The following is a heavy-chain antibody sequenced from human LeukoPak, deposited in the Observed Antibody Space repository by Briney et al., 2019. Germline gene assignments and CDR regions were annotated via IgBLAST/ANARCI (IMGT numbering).Heavy chain of an antibody. Sequence: GGSLRLSCAASGFTFSSYPMSWVGQAPGKGLEWVSAISGSGGSTYYADSVKGRFTISRDNSKNTLYLQMNSLRAEDTAVYYCAREYSSGSRSGAFDIWGQGTMVTVSS. CDR1: GFTFSSYP. CDR3: AREYSSGSRSGAFDI. D-gene: IGHD6-19*01. V-gene: IGHV3-23*01. J-gene: IGHJ3*02. CDR2: ISGSGGST.